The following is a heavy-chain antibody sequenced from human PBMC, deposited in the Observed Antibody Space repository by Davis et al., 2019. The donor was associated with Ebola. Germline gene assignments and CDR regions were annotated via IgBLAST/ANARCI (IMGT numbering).Heavy chain of an antibody. Sequence: ASVKVSCKASGYTFTSYYMHWVRQAPGQGLEWMGIINPSCGSTSYAQKFQGRVTMTRDTSTSTVYMELSSLRSEDTAVYYCARGSRESHGDYYYGMDVWGQGTTVTVSS. CDR3: ARGSRESHGDYYYGMDV. D-gene: IGHD3-10*01. CDR1: GYTFTSYY. CDR2: INPSCGST. V-gene: IGHV1-46*01. J-gene: IGHJ6*02.